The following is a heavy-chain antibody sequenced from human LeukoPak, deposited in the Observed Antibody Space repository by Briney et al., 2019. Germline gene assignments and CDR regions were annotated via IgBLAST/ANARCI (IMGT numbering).Heavy chain of an antibody. CDR1: GGSFSGYY. V-gene: IGHV4-34*01. D-gene: IGHD3-10*01. CDR2: INHSGST. CDR3: ARKPKYYYGSGSSSWFDP. Sequence: SETLSLTCAVYGGSFSGYYWSWIRQPPGKGLEWIGEINHSGSTNYDPSLKSRVTISVDTSKNQFSLKLSSVTAADTAVYYCARKPKYYYGSGSSSWFDPWGQGTLVTVSS. J-gene: IGHJ5*02.